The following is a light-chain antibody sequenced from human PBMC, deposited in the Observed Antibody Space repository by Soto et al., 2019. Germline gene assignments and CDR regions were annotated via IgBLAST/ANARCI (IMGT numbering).Light chain of an antibody. CDR2: EVS. CDR3: CSYADTTSLFV. Sequence: QSALTQPASVSGSPGQSITISCTGSNSDVGSFDLVSWFQQYPGKAPKLILYEVSKRPLGVSNRFSGSKSGYTAPLTISGLQAEDEGDYYCCSYADTTSLFVFGTGTKVTVL. V-gene: IGLV2-23*02. CDR1: NSDVGSFDL. J-gene: IGLJ1*01.